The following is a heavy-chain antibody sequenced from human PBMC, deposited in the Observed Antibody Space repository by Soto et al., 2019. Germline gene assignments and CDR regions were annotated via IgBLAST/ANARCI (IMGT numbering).Heavy chain of an antibody. J-gene: IGHJ4*02. V-gene: IGHV4-39*01. CDR3: ARHEVNPTYVH. CDR1: GGSISSSTHY. Sequence: QLQMQESGPGLVRPSETLSLTCTVSGGSISSSTHYWAWVRQPPGKGLEWIGSIYYSGTTYYNPSVKSRVTISVDTSMNQFSLKLRSVTAADTAVYFSARHEVNPTYVHWGPGTLVTVSS. CDR2: IYYSGTT. D-gene: IGHD3-16*01.